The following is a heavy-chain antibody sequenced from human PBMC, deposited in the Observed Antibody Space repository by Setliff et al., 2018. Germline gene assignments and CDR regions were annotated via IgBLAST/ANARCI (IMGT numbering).Heavy chain of an antibody. J-gene: IGHJ4*02. CDR1: GFTFNSYA. CDR2: IRYDGTIK. V-gene: IGHV3-30*02. D-gene: IGHD3-16*01. CDR3: AKVDSLWDSEYYFDY. Sequence: GGSLRLSCATSGFTFNSYAMHWVRQAPGKGLEWVAFIRYDGTIKYYADSVKGRFTISRDNSRNTLDLQMNSLGTEDTAVYYRAKVDSLWDSEYYFDYWGQGTLVTVSS.